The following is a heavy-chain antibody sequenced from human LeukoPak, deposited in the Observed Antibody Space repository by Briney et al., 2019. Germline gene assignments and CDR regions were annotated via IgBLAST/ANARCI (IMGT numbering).Heavy chain of an antibody. Sequence: SETLSLTCTVSGGSISSYYWSWLRQPPGKGLEWIGYIYYSGSTNYNPSLKSRVTISVDTSKNQFSLKLSSVTAADAAVYYWARDNSIVVANVYFDLWGRGTLVTVAS. CDR1: GGSISSYY. CDR2: IYYSGST. J-gene: IGHJ2*01. V-gene: IGHV4-59*01. D-gene: IGHD3-22*01. CDR3: ARDNSIVVANVYFDL.